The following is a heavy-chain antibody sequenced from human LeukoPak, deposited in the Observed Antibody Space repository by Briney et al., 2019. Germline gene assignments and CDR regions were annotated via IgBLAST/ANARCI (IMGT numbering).Heavy chain of an antibody. J-gene: IGHJ3*02. CDR1: GGSMSSYY. CDR3: ARAGGVIAAPDAFDI. CDR2: IYYSGST. Sequence: SETLSLTCTVSGGSMSSYYWTWIRQPLGKGLEWIGYIYYSGSTNYNPSLRSRVTISVDTSKNQFSLKLSSVTAADTAVYYCARAGGVIAAPDAFDIWGQGTMVTVSS. D-gene: IGHD6-6*01. V-gene: IGHV4-59*12.